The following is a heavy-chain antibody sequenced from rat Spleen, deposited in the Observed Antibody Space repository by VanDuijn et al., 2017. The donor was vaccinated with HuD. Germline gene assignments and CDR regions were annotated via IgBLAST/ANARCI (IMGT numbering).Heavy chain of an antibody. Sequence: EVQLVESGGGLVQPGRSLKLSCAASGFTFSNYGTHWIRQAPTKGLEWVASISPSGDTTYYRDSVKGRFTISRDNAKSTLYLQMNSLRSEDTATYYCTRSQTGRGFAYWGQGTLVTVSS. D-gene: IGHD5-1*01. J-gene: IGHJ3*01. CDR2: ISPSGDTT. CDR1: GFTFSNYG. V-gene: IGHV5-19*01. CDR3: TRSQTGRGFAY.